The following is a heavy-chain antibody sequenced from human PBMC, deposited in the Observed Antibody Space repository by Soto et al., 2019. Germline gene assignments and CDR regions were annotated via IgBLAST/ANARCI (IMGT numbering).Heavy chain of an antibody. J-gene: IGHJ6*02. V-gene: IGHV3-30*18. CDR3: AKTLTGSQYYYYYYGMDV. CDR2: ISYDGSNK. CDR1: GFTFSSYG. D-gene: IGHD1-20*01. Sequence: GGSLRLSCAASGFTFSSYGMHWVRQAPGKGLEWVAVISYDGSNKYYADSVKGRFTISRDNSKNTLYLQMNSLRAEDTAVYYCAKTLTGSQYYYYYYGMDVWGQGTTVTVSS.